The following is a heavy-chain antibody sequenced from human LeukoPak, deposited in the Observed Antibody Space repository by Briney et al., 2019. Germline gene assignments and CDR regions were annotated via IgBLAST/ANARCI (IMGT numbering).Heavy chain of an antibody. CDR3: ARAGRMDY. D-gene: IGHD2/OR15-2a*01. J-gene: IGHJ4*02. V-gene: IGHV3-7*01. Sequence: GGSLRLSCAASGFTFSSYWMSWVRQAPGKGLEWVANIKQDGSEKYYVDSVKGRFTISRDNAKNSLYLQMNSLRADDTDTAVYYCARAGRMDYWGQGTLVTVSS. CDR2: IKQDGSEK. CDR1: GFTFSSYW.